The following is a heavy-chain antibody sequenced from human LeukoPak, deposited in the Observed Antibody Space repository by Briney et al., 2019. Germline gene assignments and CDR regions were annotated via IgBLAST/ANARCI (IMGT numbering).Heavy chain of an antibody. J-gene: IGHJ4*02. CDR3: ARDYSRIAAAGKAVGY. D-gene: IGHD6-13*01. CDR1: GYTFTSYA. CDR2: INTNTGNP. V-gene: IGHV7-4-1*02. Sequence: ASVKVSCKASGYTFTSYAMNWVRQAPGQGLEWMGWINTNTGNPTYAQGFTGRFVFSLDTSVSTAYLQISSLKAEDTAVYYCARDYSRIAAAGKAVGYWGQGTLVTVSS.